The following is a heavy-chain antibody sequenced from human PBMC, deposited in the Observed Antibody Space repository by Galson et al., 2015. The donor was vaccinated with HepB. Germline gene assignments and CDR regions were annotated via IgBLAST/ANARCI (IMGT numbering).Heavy chain of an antibody. V-gene: IGHV3-23*01. J-gene: IGHJ4*02. CDR2: ISGSGGST. CDR3: ALPLNGDVVVSAVAYPGNYDY. CDR1: GFTFSSYA. Sequence: SLRLSCAASGFTFSSYAMSWVRQAPGKGLEWVCAISGSGGSTSYADSVKGRVTISRDNSKNTLYLQMNSLRAEDTAVYHCALPLNGDVVVSAVAYPGNYDYWGQGTLVTVSS. D-gene: IGHD2-2*01.